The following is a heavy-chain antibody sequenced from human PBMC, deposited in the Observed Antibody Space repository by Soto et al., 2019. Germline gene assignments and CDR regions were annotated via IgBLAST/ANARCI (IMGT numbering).Heavy chain of an antibody. CDR3: ARVTHGYSGTNWAYYYYYMDV. D-gene: IGHD1-1*01. Sequence: PSETLSLTCTVSGGSISSSSYYWRWIRQPPGKGLEWIGSIYYSGSTYYNPSLKSRVTISVDTSKNQFSLKLSSVTAADTAVYYCARVTHGYSGTNWAYYYYYMDVWGKGTTVTVSS. J-gene: IGHJ6*03. CDR1: GGSISSSSYY. CDR2: IYYSGST. V-gene: IGHV4-39*01.